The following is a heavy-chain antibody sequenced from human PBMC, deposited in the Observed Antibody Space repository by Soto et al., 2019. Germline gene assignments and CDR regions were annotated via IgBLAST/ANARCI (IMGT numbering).Heavy chain of an antibody. V-gene: IGHV3-23*01. CDR2: ISGSGGST. Sequence: GGSLRLSCAASGFTFSSYAMSWVRQAPGKGLEWVSAISGSGGSTYYADSVKGRFTISRDNSKNTLYLQMNSLRAEDTAVYYCAKAWASYYGSGSYATYWGQGTLVTVSS. J-gene: IGHJ4*02. CDR1: GFTFSSYA. D-gene: IGHD3-10*01. CDR3: AKAWASYYGSGSYATY.